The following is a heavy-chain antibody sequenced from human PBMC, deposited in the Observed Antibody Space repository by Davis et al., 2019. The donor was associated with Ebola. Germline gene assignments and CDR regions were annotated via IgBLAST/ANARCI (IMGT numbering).Heavy chain of an antibody. CDR3: ARDSDVWGGGY. J-gene: IGHJ4*02. CDR2: ISGSGGST. Sequence: PGGSLRLSCAASGFTFSSYAMSWVRQAPGKGLEWVSAISGSGGSTDYADSVKGRFTISRDNPKNTLFLQLNSLRVEDTAIYYCARDSDVWGGGYWGQGTLVTVSS. CDR1: GFTFSSYA. D-gene: IGHD3-16*01. V-gene: IGHV3-23*01.